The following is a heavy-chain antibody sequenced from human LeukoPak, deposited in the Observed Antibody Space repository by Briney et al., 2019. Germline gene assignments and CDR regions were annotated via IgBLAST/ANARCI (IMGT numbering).Heavy chain of an antibody. Sequence: SETLSLTCTVSGGSISSYYWSWIRQPPGKGLEWIGSIYYSGSTYYNPSLKSRVTISVDTSKNQFSLKLSSVTAADTAVYYCARDRGFGELFDYWGQGTLVTVSS. CDR1: GGSISSYY. CDR2: IYYSGST. CDR3: ARDRGFGELFDY. D-gene: IGHD3-10*01. V-gene: IGHV4-59*12. J-gene: IGHJ4*02.